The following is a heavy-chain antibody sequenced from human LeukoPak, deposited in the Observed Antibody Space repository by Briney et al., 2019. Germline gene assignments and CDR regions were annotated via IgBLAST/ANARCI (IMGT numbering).Heavy chain of an antibody. D-gene: IGHD2-2*01. CDR1: GFTFSSYW. Sequence: GGSLRLSCAASGFTFSSYWMSWVRQAPGKGLEWVANIKQDGSEKYYVDSVKGRFTISRDNAKNSLYLQMNSLRAEDTAVYYCARAAIVVVPAAQGGAFDIWGQGTMVTVSS. CDR2: IKQDGSEK. J-gene: IGHJ3*02. V-gene: IGHV3-7*01. CDR3: ARAAIVVVPAAQGGAFDI.